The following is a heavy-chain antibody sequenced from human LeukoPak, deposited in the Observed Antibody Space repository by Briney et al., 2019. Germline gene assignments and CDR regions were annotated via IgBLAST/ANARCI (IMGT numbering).Heavy chain of an antibody. V-gene: IGHV4-34*01. D-gene: IGHD3-3*01. CDR2: INHSGST. CDR3: ARDQEWLGGAFDI. CDR1: GGSFSGYY. Sequence: PSETLSLTCAVYGGSFSGYYWSWIRQPPGKGLEWIGEINHSGSTNYNPSLKSRVTISVDTSKNQFSLELSSVTAADTAVYYCARDQEWLGGAFDIWGQGTMVTVSS. J-gene: IGHJ3*02.